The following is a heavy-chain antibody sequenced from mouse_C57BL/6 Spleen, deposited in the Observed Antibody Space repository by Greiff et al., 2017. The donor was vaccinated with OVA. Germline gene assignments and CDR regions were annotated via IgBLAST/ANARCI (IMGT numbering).Heavy chain of an antibody. CDR1: GYTFTSYW. J-gene: IGHJ2*01. D-gene: IGHD2-5*01. Sequence: VQLQQSGAELVKPGASVKLSCKASGYTFTSYWMHWVKQRPGQGLEWIGMIHPNSGSTNYNEKFKSKATLTVDKSSSTAYMQLSSLTSEDSAVYYCARDYSNYGYFDYWGQGTTLTVSS. CDR3: ARDYSNYGYFDY. V-gene: IGHV1-64*01. CDR2: IHPNSGST.